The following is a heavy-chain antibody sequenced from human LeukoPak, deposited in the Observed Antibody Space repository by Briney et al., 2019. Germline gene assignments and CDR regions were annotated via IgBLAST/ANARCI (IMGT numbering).Heavy chain of an antibody. CDR2: IYYSGST. CDR1: GGSISSYY. J-gene: IGHJ4*02. V-gene: IGHV4-59*01. CDR3: ARVTDSSGLVDY. Sequence: PSETLSLTCTVSGGSISSYYWSWIRQPPGKGLEWIGYIYYSGSTNYNPSLKSRVTISVDTSKNQFSLKLSSVTAADTAVYYCARVTDSSGLVDYWGQGTLVTVSS. D-gene: IGHD6-19*01.